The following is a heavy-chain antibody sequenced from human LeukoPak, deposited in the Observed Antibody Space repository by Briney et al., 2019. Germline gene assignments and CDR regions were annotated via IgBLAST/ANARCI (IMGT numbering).Heavy chain of an antibody. V-gene: IGHV4-34*01. J-gene: IGHJ3*02. CDR3: ARNPTTVTTDDAFDI. Sequence: PSETLSLTCAIYGGSFSTYYWSWIRQPPGKGLEWIGDINHTGSTTYNPSLKSRVTMSVDTSKNQFSLKVSSVTAADTAVYYCARNPTTVTTDDAFDIWGQGTMVTVSS. D-gene: IGHD4-17*01. CDR2: INHTGST. CDR1: GGSFSTYY.